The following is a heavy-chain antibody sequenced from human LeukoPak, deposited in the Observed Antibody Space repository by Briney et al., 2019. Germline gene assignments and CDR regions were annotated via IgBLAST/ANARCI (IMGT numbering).Heavy chain of an antibody. J-gene: IGHJ6*04. CDR2: IIPIFGTA. CDR1: GGTFSSYA. D-gene: IGHD3-10*01. CDR3: ARKTMVRGGEYYYGMDV. Sequence: SVKVSCKASGGTFSSYAISWVRQALGQGLEWMGGIIPIFGTANYAQKFQGRVTITADESTSTAYMELSSLRSEDTAVYYCARKTMVRGGEYYYGMDVWGKGTTVTVSS. V-gene: IGHV1-69*13.